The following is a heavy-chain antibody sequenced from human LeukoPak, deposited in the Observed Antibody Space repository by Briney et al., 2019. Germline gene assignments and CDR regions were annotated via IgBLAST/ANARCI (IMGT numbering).Heavy chain of an antibody. D-gene: IGHD3-22*01. CDR1: GGSFSGYY. CDR2: INHSGST. J-gene: IGHJ4*02. V-gene: IGHV4-34*01. CDR3: ARDVLYDSSTDYFDY. Sequence: SETLSLTCAVYGGSFSGYYWSWIRQPPGKGLEWLGEINHSGSTKYNPSLKSRVTISVDTSKNQFSLKLSSVTAADTAVYYCARDVLYDSSTDYFDYWGQGTLVTVSS.